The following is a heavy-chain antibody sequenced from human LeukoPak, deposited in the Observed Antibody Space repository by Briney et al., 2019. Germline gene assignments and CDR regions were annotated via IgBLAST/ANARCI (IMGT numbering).Heavy chain of an antibody. CDR1: GYHLSTFW. CDR3: ARRPANYYSMDV. CDR2: IYPGDSDT. V-gene: IGHV5-51*01. J-gene: IGHJ6*02. Sequence: GEALKICCYGSGYHLSTFWLGRARPMPGGGLEWLGIIYPGDSDTRYSPSLQGHVTISADKSISPAYLQWSSLKASDTGVYYCARRPANYYSMDVCGQGASVTVSS.